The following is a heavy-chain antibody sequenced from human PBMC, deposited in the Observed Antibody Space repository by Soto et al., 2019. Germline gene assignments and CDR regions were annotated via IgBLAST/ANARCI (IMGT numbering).Heavy chain of an antibody. CDR3: ARGITMSVWYNWFDP. D-gene: IGHD3-3*01. CDR1: GFSFSMYV. Sequence: QAQLVESGGGVVQPGRSLRLSCTASGFSFSMYVMHWVRQAPGKGLEWVAVISHDGSNTYFADSVNGRFAVSRENSDNTLYLQMNSLRAEDTAVYYCARGITMSVWYNWFDPWGQGTLVTVSP. J-gene: IGHJ5*02. CDR2: ISHDGSNT. V-gene: IGHV3-30*09.